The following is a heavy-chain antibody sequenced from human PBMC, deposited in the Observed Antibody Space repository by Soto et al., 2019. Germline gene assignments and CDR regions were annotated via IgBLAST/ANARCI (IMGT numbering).Heavy chain of an antibody. CDR3: VRMHVSSTGIVWFDP. Sequence: GASVKVSCKASGYTFTSYGIHWVRQAPGQRLEWMGWINAANGDTKYSPKFQGRVTITRDTSASTAYMELSSLRSEDTPVYCCVRMHVSSTGIVWFDPRGQGTLVTV. V-gene: IGHV1-3*01. CDR2: INAANGDT. J-gene: IGHJ5*02. CDR1: GYTFTSYG. D-gene: IGHD1-1*01.